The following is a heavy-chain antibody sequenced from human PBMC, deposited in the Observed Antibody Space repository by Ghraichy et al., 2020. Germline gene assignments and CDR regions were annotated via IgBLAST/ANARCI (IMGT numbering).Heavy chain of an antibody. D-gene: IGHD3-9*01. CDR1: GFTFSSYA. CDR2: ISGSGGST. CDR3: AKDLDDILTGYYYPDDY. Sequence: GESLNISCAASGFTFSSYAMSWVRQAPGKGLEWVSAISGSGGSTYYADSVKGRFTISRDNSKNTLYLQMNSLRAEDTAVYYCAKDLDDILTGYYYPDDYWGQGTLVTVSS. J-gene: IGHJ4*02. V-gene: IGHV3-23*01.